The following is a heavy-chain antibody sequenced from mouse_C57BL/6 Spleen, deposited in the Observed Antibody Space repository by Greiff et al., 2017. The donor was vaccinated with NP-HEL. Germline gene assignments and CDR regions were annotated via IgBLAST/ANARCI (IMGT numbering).Heavy chain of an antibody. CDR2: IDPNSGGT. Sequence: QVQLQQSGAELVKPGASVKLSCKASGYTFTSYWMHWVKQRPGRGLEWIGRIDPNSGGTKYNEKFKSKATLTVDKSSSTAYMQLSSLTSADSAVCYCARGNWDDYYAMDDWGQGTSVTVSS. CDR1: GYTFTSYW. D-gene: IGHD4-1*01. CDR3: ARGNWDDYYAMDD. J-gene: IGHJ4*01. V-gene: IGHV1-72*01.